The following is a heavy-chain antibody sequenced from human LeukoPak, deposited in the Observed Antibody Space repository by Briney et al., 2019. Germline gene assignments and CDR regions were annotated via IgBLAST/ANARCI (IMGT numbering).Heavy chain of an antibody. V-gene: IGHV1-18*01. CDR1: GYTFTSYG. CDR3: ARAPYYGSGSNYYYYMDV. D-gene: IGHD3-10*01. J-gene: IGHJ6*03. CDR2: ISAYNGNT. Sequence: ASVKVSCKASGYTFTSYGISWVRQAPGQGLEWMGWISAYNGNTNYAQKLQGRVTMTTDTSTCTAYMELRSLRSDDTAVYYCARAPYYGSGSNYYYYMDVWGKGTTVTISS.